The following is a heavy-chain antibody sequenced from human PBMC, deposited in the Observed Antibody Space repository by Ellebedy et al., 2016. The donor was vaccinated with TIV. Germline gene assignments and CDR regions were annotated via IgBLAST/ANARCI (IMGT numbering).Heavy chain of an antibody. D-gene: IGHD3-3*01. CDR1: GGSISSSSYY. V-gene: IGHV4-39*07. CDR2: IYHSGST. Sequence: MPSETLSLTCTVSGGSISSSSYYWGWIRQPPGKGLEWIGYIYHSGSTYYNPSLKSRVTISVDRSKNQFSLKLSSVTAADTAVYYCARSNVLRFLEWLPPDYWGQGTLVTVSS. J-gene: IGHJ4*02. CDR3: ARSNVLRFLEWLPPDY.